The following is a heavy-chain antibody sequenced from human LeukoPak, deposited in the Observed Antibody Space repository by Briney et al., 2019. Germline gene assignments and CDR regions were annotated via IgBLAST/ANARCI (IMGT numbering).Heavy chain of an antibody. CDR3: ARDAIFGVVNED. CDR1: GYTFTSYG. Sequence: SVKVSCKASGYTFTSYGISWVRQAPGQGLEWMGRIIPILGIANYAQKFQGRVTITADKSTSTAYMELSSLRSEDTAVYYCARDAIFGVVNEDWGQGTLVTVSS. D-gene: IGHD3-3*01. CDR2: IIPILGIA. V-gene: IGHV1-69*04. J-gene: IGHJ4*02.